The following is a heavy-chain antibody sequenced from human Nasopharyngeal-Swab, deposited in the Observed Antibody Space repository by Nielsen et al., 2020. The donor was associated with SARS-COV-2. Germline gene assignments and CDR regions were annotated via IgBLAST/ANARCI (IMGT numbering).Heavy chain of an antibody. V-gene: IGHV3-21*01. CDR1: GFTFSSYS. J-gene: IGHJ4*02. CDR3: AKDLNGDYVYYFDY. CDR2: ISSSSSYI. D-gene: IGHD4-17*01. Sequence: GESLKISCAASGFTFSSYSMNWVRQAPGKGLEWVSSISSSSSYIYYADSVKGRFTISRDNSKNTLYLQMNSLRAEDTAVYYCAKDLNGDYVYYFDYWGQGTLVTVSS.